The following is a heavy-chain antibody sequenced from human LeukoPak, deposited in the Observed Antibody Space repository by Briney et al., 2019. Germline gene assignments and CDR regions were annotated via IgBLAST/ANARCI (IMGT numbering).Heavy chain of an antibody. CDR3: ARHPYSSSWASFDY. CDR2: IYYPGST. CDR1: GGSISSSSYY. Sequence: SETLSLTCTVSGGSISSSSYYWGWIRQPPGKGLEWIGSIYYPGSTYYNPSLKSQVTISVDTSKNQFSLKLSSVTAADTAVYYCARHPYSSSWASFDYWGQGTLVTVSS. J-gene: IGHJ4*02. V-gene: IGHV4-39*01. D-gene: IGHD6-13*01.